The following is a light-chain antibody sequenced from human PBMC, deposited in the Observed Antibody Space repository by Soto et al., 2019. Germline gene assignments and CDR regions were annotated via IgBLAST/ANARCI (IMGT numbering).Light chain of an antibody. CDR1: HSVRSD. V-gene: IGKV3D-15*01. Sequence: ERVMTQSPATLSVSPGERATLSCRASHSVRSDLAWYQQKPGQAPRLLIYDASNRATGIPARFSGSGSGTDFTLTISRLEPEDFAVYYCQQYGSPFGQGTK. CDR2: DAS. J-gene: IGKJ1*01. CDR3: QQYGSP.